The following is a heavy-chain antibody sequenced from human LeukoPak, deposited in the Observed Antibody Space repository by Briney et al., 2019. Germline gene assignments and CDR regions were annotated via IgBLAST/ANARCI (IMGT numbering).Heavy chain of an antibody. CDR1: GGSISSGDYY. CDR3: ARSVRGYSYGYRNWFDP. J-gene: IGHJ5*02. CDR2: INHSGST. Sequence: SQTLSLTCTVSGGSISSGDYYWSWIRQPPGKGLEWIGEINHSGSTNYNPSLKSRVTISVDTSKNQFSLKLSSVTAADTAVYYCARSVRGYSYGYRNWFDPWGQGTLVTVSS. V-gene: IGHV4-30-4*08. D-gene: IGHD5-18*01.